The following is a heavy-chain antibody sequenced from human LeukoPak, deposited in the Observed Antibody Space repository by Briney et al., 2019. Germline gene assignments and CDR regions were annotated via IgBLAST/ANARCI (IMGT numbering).Heavy chain of an antibody. D-gene: IGHD1-26*01. Sequence: WGSLRLSCAGSGFTFSSYWMSWVRQAPGKGLEWVANIKQDGSEKHYVDSVKGRFTVSRDNAKNSLFLQMNSLRAEDTAQYYCARSSGSYFSDSPDDYWGQGTLVTVSS. CDR2: IKQDGSEK. CDR1: GFTFSSYW. CDR3: ARSSGSYFSDSPDDY. V-gene: IGHV3-7*01. J-gene: IGHJ4*02.